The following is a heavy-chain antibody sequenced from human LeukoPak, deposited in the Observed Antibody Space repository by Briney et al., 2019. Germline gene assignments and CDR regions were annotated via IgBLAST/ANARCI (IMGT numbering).Heavy chain of an antibody. J-gene: IGHJ6*01. CDR1: GFTVSNNY. Sequence: PGGSLRLSCAASGFTVSNNYMSWVRERPGQGLEWVSYISSSGSTIYYADSVKGRFTISRDNAKNSLYLQMNSLRAEDTAVYYCAELGITMIRGVWGKGTTVTISS. CDR2: ISSSGSTI. V-gene: IGHV3-11*04. D-gene: IGHD3-22*01. CDR3: AELGITMIRGV.